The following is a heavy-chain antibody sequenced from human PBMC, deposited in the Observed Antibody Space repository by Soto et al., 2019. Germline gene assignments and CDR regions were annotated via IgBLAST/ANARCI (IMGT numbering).Heavy chain of an antibody. D-gene: IGHD6-19*01. CDR1: GFTFDDYA. V-gene: IGHV3-9*01. J-gene: IGHJ4*02. CDR2: ISWNSGSI. Sequence: GGSLRLSCAASGFTFDDYAMHWVRQAPGKGLEWVSGISWNSGSIGYADSVKGRFTISRDNAKNSLYLQMNSLRAEDTALYYCAKALIAVAGTIDYWGQGTLVTVSS. CDR3: AKALIAVAGTIDY.